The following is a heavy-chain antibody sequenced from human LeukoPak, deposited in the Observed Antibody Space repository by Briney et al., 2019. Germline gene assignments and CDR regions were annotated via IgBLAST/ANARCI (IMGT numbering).Heavy chain of an antibody. CDR1: GFTFSNYA. J-gene: IGHJ6*03. D-gene: IGHD5-12*01. CDR2: ISCDGSNK. Sequence: GGSLRLSCAASGFTFSNYAMHWVRQAPGKGLEWVAVISCDGSNKYYADSVKGQFTTSRDNSKNTLFLQMSSLRAEDTAVYYCARSLATSYYYMDVWGKGTTVTVSS. CDR3: ARSLATSYYYMDV. V-gene: IGHV3-30*04.